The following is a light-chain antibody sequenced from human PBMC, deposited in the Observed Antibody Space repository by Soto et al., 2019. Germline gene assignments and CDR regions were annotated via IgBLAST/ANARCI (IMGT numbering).Light chain of an antibody. J-gene: IGKJ4*01. CDR3: LQHNSYPLT. CDR2: AGS. CDR1: QSISSW. V-gene: IGKV1-9*01. Sequence: DIQLTQSPSFLSASVGDRVTVTCRASQSISSWLAWYQQKPGKAPKRLIYAGSSLHSGVPSRFSGSGSGTEFTFTISSLQPEDFATYYCLQHNSYPLTFGGGTRWIS.